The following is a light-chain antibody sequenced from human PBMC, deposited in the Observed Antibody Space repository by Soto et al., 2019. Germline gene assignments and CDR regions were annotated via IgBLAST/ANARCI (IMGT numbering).Light chain of an antibody. Sequence: QAVVTQSPSASASLGASVKLTCTLSSGHSSYAIAWHQQQPEKGPRYLMKLDSDGSHTKGDAIPDRFSGSSSGAERYLTISGRQSEDEADYYCQTWGTGIHVVFGGGTKLTVL. V-gene: IGLV4-69*01. CDR3: QTWGTGIHVV. CDR2: LDSDGSH. J-gene: IGLJ2*01. CDR1: SGHSSYA.